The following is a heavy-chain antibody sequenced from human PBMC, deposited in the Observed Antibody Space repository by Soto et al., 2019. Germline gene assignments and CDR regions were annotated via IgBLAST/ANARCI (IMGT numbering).Heavy chain of an antibody. V-gene: IGHV4-34*01. CDR2: INHSGST. D-gene: IGHD5-12*01. J-gene: IGHJ5*02. CDR1: GGSFSGYY. CDR3: GRGLRSGYDVSSNWFDP. Sequence: SETLSLTCAVYGGSFSGYYWSWIRQPPGKGLEWIGEINHSGSTNYNPSLKSRVTISVDTSKNQFSLKLSSVTAADTAVYYCGRGLRSGYDVSSNWFDPWGQGTLVTVSS.